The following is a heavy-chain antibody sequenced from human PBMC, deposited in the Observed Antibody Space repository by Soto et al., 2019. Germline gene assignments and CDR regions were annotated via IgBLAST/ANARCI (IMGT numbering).Heavy chain of an antibody. J-gene: IGHJ6*02. CDR2: IYYSGNT. CDR3: ARHYYYSGMDV. Sequence: SETLSLTCTVSGGSTIRGDYFWIWIRQPPGKALEWIGYIYYSGNTYYKPSLKSRVTISVDTAKNSFSLKLTSVTAADTAVYYCARHYYYSGMDVWGQGTTVTVSS. V-gene: IGHV4-30-4*01. CDR1: GGSTIRGDYF.